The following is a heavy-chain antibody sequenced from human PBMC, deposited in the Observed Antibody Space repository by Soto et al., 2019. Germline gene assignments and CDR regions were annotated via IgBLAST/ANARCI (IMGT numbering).Heavy chain of an antibody. CDR2: RSGSGGPT. V-gene: IGHV3-23*01. J-gene: IGHJ4*02. D-gene: IGHD3-16*01. CDR1: GFTFRSYA. CDR3: AKYPGGTPTG. Sequence: QPGGSLRLSCAASGFTFRSYAMNWVRLALGRGLEWGSGRSGSGGPTNLANSVKGRFTISRDNSRNTLYLQMNSLRAEDTAIYYCAKYPGGTPTGWGQGT.